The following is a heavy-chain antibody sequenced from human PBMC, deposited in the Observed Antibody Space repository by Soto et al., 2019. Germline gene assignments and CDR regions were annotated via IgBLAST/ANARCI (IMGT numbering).Heavy chain of an antibody. CDR3: ARHDNWNFHLDY. Sequence: SETLSLTCTVSGGSISSSSYYWGWIRQPPGKGLEWIGSIYYSGSTYYNPSLKSRVTISVDTSKNQFSLKLSSVTAADTAVYYCARHDNWNFHLDYWGQGTLVTVSS. V-gene: IGHV4-39*01. J-gene: IGHJ4*02. CDR2: IYYSGST. D-gene: IGHD1-7*01. CDR1: GGSISSSSYY.